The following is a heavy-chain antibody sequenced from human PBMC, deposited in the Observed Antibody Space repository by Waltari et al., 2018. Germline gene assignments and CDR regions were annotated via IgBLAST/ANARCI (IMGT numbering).Heavy chain of an antibody. CDR2: ISFDGAKI. CDR1: GSTFTNFG. V-gene: IGHV3-30-3*01. D-gene: IGHD2-15*01. J-gene: IGHJ4*02. Sequence: QVQLVESGGGVVQPGRSVRRPCAACGSTFTNFGMQWVRQGPGKGLELLALISFDGAKIYYTDSVRGRFTISRDNSKNTLYLQMESLKPEDTGVYYCARGGNVVVILAATLDYWGQGALVTVSS. CDR3: ARGGNVVVILAATLDY.